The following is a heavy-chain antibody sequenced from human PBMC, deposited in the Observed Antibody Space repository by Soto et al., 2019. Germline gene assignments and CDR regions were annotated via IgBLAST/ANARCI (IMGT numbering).Heavy chain of an antibody. CDR2: ISGSGGSGRG. CDR1: GFSFRKYA. D-gene: IGHD3-22*01. V-gene: IGHV3-23*01. J-gene: IGHJ5*02. Sequence: PGGSLRLSCVGSGFSFRKYAMNWVRQAPGKGLEWVSGISGSGGSGRGFYADPVKGRFTISRDNSKNTLYLEMNSLRAEDTAVYYYDSSGYGWFDPWGRGTLVTVSS. CDR3: DSSGYGWFDP.